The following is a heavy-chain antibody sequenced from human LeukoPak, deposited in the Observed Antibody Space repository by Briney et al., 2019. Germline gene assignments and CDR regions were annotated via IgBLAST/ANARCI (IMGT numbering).Heavy chain of an antibody. Sequence: ASVKVSCKASGYTFTGYYMHWVRQAPGQGLEWMGWINPNSGGTNYAQKFQGRVTMTRDTSISTAYMELSRLRSDDTAVYHCARGTYYYDSSGYYEGVYWGQGTLVTVSS. CDR1: GYTFTGYY. D-gene: IGHD3-22*01. CDR2: INPNSGGT. V-gene: IGHV1-2*02. CDR3: ARGTYYYDSSGYYEGVY. J-gene: IGHJ4*02.